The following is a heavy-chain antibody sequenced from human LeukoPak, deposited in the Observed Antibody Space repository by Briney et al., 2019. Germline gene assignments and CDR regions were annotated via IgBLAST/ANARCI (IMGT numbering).Heavy chain of an antibody. D-gene: IGHD1-1*01. Sequence: GGSLRLSCAASGFTFSSYTMTWVRQAPGKGLEWVSSISSTSSYIYYADSVKGRFTISRDNAKNSLYLQMNSLRAEDTAVYYCAREGGYNYPYYYGMDVWGQGTTVTVSS. V-gene: IGHV3-21*01. J-gene: IGHJ6*02. CDR3: AREGGYNYPYYYGMDV. CDR1: GFTFSSYT. CDR2: ISSTSSYI.